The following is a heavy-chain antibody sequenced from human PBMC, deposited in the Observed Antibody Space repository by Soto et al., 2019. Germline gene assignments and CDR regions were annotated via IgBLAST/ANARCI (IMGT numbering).Heavy chain of an antibody. V-gene: IGHV1-69*13. CDR3: ASLDQIGGRPPPNWFDP. J-gene: IGHJ5*02. D-gene: IGHD1-1*01. CDR2: IIPIFGTA. Sequence: ASVKVSCKASGGTFSSYAISWVRQAPGQGLEWMGGIIPIFGTANYAQKIQGRVTITADESTSTAYMELSSLRSEDTAVYYCASLDQIGGRPPPNWFDPWGQGTLVTVSS. CDR1: GGTFSSYA.